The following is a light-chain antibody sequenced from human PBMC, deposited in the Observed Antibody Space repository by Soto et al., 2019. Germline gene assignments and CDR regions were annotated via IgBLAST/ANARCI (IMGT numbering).Light chain of an antibody. CDR3: SSYTTSSTVV. CDR2: EVT. CDR1: SSDVGGYNF. V-gene: IGLV2-14*03. Sequence: QSALTQPASVFGSPGQSITISCTGTSSDVGGYNFVSWYQQLPGKAPKLMIYEVTSRPPGVSNRFSGSKSGNTASLTISGLQPEDEAEYYCSSYTTSSTVVFGTGTKSPS. J-gene: IGLJ1*01.